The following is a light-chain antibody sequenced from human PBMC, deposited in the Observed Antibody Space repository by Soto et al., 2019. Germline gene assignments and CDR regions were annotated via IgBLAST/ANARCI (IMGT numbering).Light chain of an antibody. J-gene: IGLJ1*01. CDR2: GKN. CDR1: TSNIGSNY. V-gene: IGLV1-47*02. Sequence: QSVLTQPPSASGTPGQRVTISCSRSTSNIGSNYVYWYQQFPGTAPKLLIFGKNRRPSGVPDRFSGSKSDTSASLAISGLRSEDEADYYCAVWDESLRGYVFASGTKLTVL. CDR3: AVWDESLRGYV.